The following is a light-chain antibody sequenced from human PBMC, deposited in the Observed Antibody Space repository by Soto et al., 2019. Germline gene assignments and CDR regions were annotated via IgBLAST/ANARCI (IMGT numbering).Light chain of an antibody. J-gene: IGLJ2*01. CDR2: XXX. Sequence: QSALTQPPSASGSPGQSVTISCTGTSSDVGGYNYVSWYQQHPGKDPKLMIXXXXKRXSXXXAXXXXSKSGNTASLTVSGLXAEDEADYYCSSYAGSNNVVFGGGTKLTVL. CDR3: SSYAGSNNVV. V-gene: IGLV2-8*01. CDR1: SSDVGGYNY.